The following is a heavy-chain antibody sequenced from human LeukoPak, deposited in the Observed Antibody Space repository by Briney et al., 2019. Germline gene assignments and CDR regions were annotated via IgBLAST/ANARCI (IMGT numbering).Heavy chain of an antibody. J-gene: IGHJ3*02. D-gene: IGHD4-11*01. CDR1: GGSISSYY. Sequence: SETLSLTCTVSGGSISSYYWSWIRQPAGKGLEWIGRIYTSGSTNYNPSLKSRVTMSVDTSNNDLSLKVTSVTAADTAGYYCARAPWAYGNYVHAFDIWGQGTMVTVSS. CDR2: IYTSGST. V-gene: IGHV4-4*07. CDR3: ARAPWAYGNYVHAFDI.